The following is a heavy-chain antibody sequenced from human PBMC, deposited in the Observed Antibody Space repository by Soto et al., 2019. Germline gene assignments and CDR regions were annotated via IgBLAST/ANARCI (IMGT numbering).Heavy chain of an antibody. D-gene: IGHD1-26*01. CDR2: IYYSGTT. Sequence: QVQLQESGPGLVKPSDTLSLTCAVSGYSISSSNWWGWIRQPPGKGLEWIGYIYYSGTTYYNPSLTSRVNMSVDTSKNQLSLKLTSVTAVDTAVYYCARREIQGPIDYWGQGTLVTVSS. CDR1: GYSISSSNW. CDR3: ARREIQGPIDY. V-gene: IGHV4-28*01. J-gene: IGHJ4*02.